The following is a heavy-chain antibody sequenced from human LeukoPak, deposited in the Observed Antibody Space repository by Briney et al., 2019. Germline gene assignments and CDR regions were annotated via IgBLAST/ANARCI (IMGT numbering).Heavy chain of an antibody. V-gene: IGHV3-23*01. Sequence: GGSLRLSCAASGFTFSSHGMNWVRQAPGKGLEWVSAISGSGGSTYYADSVKGRFTISRDNSKNTLYLQMNSLRAEDTAVYYCAKEPIAAAGTRFDYWGQGTLVTVSS. D-gene: IGHD6-13*01. CDR3: AKEPIAAAGTRFDY. J-gene: IGHJ4*02. CDR1: GFTFSSHG. CDR2: ISGSGGST.